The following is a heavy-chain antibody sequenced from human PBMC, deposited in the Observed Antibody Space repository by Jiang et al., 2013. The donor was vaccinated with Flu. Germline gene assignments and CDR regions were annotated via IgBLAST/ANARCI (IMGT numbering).Heavy chain of an antibody. J-gene: IGHJ3*01. CDR1: GFTFRSCG. D-gene: IGHD6-6*01. CDR2: LWYDGNTK. CDR3: ARDIGDTGSSRNDAFTV. Sequence: RSLRLSCVVSGFTFRSCGMHWVRQAPGKGLEWVAVLWYDGNTKYYAEAVEGRFTISRDDSKSTVFLQMNSLRVDDTGVYYCARDIGDTGSSRNDAFTVWGQGTVVTVSS. V-gene: IGHV3-33*08.